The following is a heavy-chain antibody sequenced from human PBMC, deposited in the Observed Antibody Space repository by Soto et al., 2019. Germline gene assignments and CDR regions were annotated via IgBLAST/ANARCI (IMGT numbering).Heavy chain of an antibody. J-gene: IGHJ3*02. V-gene: IGHV3-21*01. D-gene: IGHD2-15*01. Sequence: PGGSLRLSCAASGFTFSSYSMNWVRQAPGKGLEWVSSISSSSSYIYYADSVKGRFTISRDNAKNSLYLQMNSLRVEDTAVYYCARDHGLSSYAFDIWGQGTMVTVSS. CDR1: GFTFSSYS. CDR3: ARDHGLSSYAFDI. CDR2: ISSSSSYI.